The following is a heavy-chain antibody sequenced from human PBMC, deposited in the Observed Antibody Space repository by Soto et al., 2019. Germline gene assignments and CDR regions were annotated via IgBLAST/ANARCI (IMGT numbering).Heavy chain of an antibody. CDR2: IYYSGST. CDR3: ARGRGGYFDL. J-gene: IGHJ2*01. Sequence: QVQLQESGPGLVKPSETLSLTCTVSGGSISTSYWSWIRQPPGKGLEWIGYIYYSGSTNYNPSVKSGVTISVDTSKNQFSLTLSSVSAADTAVYYCARGRGGYFDLWGRGTLVTVSS. V-gene: IGHV4-59*01. CDR1: GGSISTSY.